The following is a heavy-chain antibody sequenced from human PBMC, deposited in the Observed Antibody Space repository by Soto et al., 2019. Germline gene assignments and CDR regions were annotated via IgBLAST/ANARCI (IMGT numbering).Heavy chain of an antibody. Sequence: GASVKVSCKPSGYRFTSYGIGWVRQAPGQRLEWMGWMSANDGGTRYAQKFQGRVTMTSDTSTSTAYMELTTLTSDDTAVYYCARDRKDMIMLGFEYWGQGTLVSVSS. V-gene: IGHV1-18*01. CDR3: ARDRKDMIMLGFEY. D-gene: IGHD3-16*01. CDR2: MSANDGGT. CDR1: GYRFTSYG. J-gene: IGHJ4*02.